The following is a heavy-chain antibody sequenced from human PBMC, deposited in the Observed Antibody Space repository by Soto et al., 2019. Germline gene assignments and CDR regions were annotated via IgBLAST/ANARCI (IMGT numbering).Heavy chain of an antibody. CDR3: AKGKLYLSPFDY. CDR1: EFTFSSHT. CDR2: ISRSGSTV. V-gene: IGHV3-48*03. D-gene: IGHD1-26*01. J-gene: IGHJ4*02. Sequence: GGSLRLSCEVSEFTFSSHTMNWVRQAPGKGLEWISYISRSGSTVHYADSVKGRFTISRDNAKNSLYLQMNSLRAEDTAFYYCAKGKLYLSPFDYWGQGTLVTVSS.